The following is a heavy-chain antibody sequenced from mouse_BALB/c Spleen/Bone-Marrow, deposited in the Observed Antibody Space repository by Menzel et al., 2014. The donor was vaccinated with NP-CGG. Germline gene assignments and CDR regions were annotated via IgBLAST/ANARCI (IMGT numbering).Heavy chain of an antibody. J-gene: IGHJ4*01. CDR2: INPDSSTI. CDR3: ARPRYPPYAMDY. Sequence: EVKLMESGGGLVQPGGSLKLSCAASGFDFSRYWMSWVRQAPGKGLEWIGEINPDSSTINYTPSLKDKFIISRDNAKNTLYLQMSKVRSEDTALYYCARPRYPPYAMDYWGQGTSVTVPS. D-gene: IGHD1-1*01. CDR1: GFDFSRYW. V-gene: IGHV4-1*02.